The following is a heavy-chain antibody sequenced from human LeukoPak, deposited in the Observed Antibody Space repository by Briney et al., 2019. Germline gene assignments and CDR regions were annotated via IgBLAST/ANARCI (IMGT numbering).Heavy chain of an antibody. CDR3: ARVLYCRGGSCYYYYGMDI. CDR2: ISSSSSYI. D-gene: IGHD2-15*01. CDR1: GFTFSSYS. V-gene: IGHV3-21*01. J-gene: IGHJ6*02. Sequence: GGSLRLSCAASGFTFSSYSMNWVRQAPGKGLEWVSSISSSSSYIYYADSVKGRFTISRDNAKNSLYLQMNSLRAEDTAVYYCARVLYCRGGSCYYYYGMDIWGQGTTVTVSS.